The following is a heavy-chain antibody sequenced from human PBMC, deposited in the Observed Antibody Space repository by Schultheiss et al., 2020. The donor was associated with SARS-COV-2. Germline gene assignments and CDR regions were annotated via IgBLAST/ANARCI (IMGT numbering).Heavy chain of an antibody. J-gene: IGHJ6*02. V-gene: IGHV3-74*01. D-gene: IGHD2-8*01. CDR2: INGDGSNT. CDR3: ARVYSPNGVCRHEGQYYFGMDV. Sequence: GGSLRLSCAASGFTFSSYWMHWVRQAPGKGLVWVSRINGDGSNTDYADSVKGRFTISRDNAKNSLYLQMNSLRAEDTAVYYCARVYSPNGVCRHEGQYYFGMDVWGQGTTVTVSS. CDR1: GFTFSSYW.